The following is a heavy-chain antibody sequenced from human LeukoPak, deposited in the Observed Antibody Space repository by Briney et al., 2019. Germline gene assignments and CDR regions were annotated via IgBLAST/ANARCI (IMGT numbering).Heavy chain of an antibody. Sequence: PGGSLRLSCAASGFTFDDYGMSWVRQAPGKGLEWVSGINWNGGSTGYADSVKGRFTISRDNAKNSLYLQMNSLRAEDTALYYCARDALLTFWKQNDAFDIWGQGTMVTVSS. CDR2: INWNGGST. D-gene: IGHD3-3*01. CDR1: GFTFDDYG. J-gene: IGHJ3*02. CDR3: ARDALLTFWKQNDAFDI. V-gene: IGHV3-20*04.